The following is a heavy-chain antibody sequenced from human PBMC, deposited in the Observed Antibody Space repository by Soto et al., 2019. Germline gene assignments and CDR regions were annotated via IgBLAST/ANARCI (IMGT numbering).Heavy chain of an antibody. Sequence: GGSLRLSCAASGFTFSSYSMNWVRQAPGKGLEWVSYISSSSSTIYYADSLKGRCTISRDNAKNSLYLQMNSLRAEDTAVYYCARDPGSMDVWGKGTTVTVSS. CDR1: GFTFSSYS. J-gene: IGHJ6*03. V-gene: IGHV3-48*01. D-gene: IGHD1-26*01. CDR2: ISSSSSTI. CDR3: ARDPGSMDV.